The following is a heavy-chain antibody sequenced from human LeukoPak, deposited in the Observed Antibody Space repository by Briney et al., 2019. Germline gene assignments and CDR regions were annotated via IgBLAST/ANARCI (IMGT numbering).Heavy chain of an antibody. V-gene: IGHV1-2*02. CDR3: ARDSRHGSGRYS. Sequence: ASVKVSCKASGYTFTGFYIHWVRQAPGQGLEWMGWINPNSGGTNYAQKFQGRVTMTRDTSISTAYMELSRLRSDDTAVYYCARDSRHGSGRYSWGQGTLVTVSS. D-gene: IGHD3-10*01. CDR1: GYTFTGFY. J-gene: IGHJ4*02. CDR2: INPNSGGT.